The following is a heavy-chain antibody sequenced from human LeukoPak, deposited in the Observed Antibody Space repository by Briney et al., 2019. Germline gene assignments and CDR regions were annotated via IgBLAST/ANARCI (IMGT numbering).Heavy chain of an antibody. V-gene: IGHV4-39*01. J-gene: IGHJ4*02. D-gene: IGHD6-13*01. CDR1: GGSISSSSYY. CDR2: IYYSGST. CDR3: ARHQLAAAVQFDY. Sequence: SETLSLTCTVSGGSISSSSYYWGWIRQPPGKGLEWIGSIYYSGSTYYNPSLKSRVTISVDTSKNQFSLKLSSVTAADTAVYYCARHQLAAAVQFDYWGQGTLVTVSS.